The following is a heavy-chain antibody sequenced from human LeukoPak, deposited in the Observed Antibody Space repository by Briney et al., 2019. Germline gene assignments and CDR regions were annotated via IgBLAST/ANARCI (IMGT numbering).Heavy chain of an antibody. CDR1: GYTFTSYD. V-gene: IGHV1-8*03. D-gene: IGHD4-11*01. CDR2: MNPNSGNT. J-gene: IGHJ3*02. Sequence: ASVKVSCKASGYTFTSYDINWVRQATGQGLEWMGWMNPNSGNTGYAQKFQGRVTITRNTSISTAYMELSSLRSEDTAVYYCATDATEYDAFDIWGQGAMVTVSS. CDR3: ATDATEYDAFDI.